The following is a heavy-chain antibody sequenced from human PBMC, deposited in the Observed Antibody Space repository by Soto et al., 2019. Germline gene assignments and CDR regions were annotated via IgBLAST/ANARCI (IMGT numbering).Heavy chain of an antibody. J-gene: IGHJ4*02. D-gene: IGHD3-10*01. CDR1: GFTFSSYA. Sequence: EVQLLESGGGLVQPGGSLRLSCAASGFTFSSYAMSWVRQAPGKGLEWVSAISGSGGSTYYADSVKGRFTISRDNSKDSLYLQMNSLRAEDTAVYYCAKASGWFGEFDYWGQGTLVTVSS. V-gene: IGHV3-23*01. CDR2: ISGSGGST. CDR3: AKASGWFGEFDY.